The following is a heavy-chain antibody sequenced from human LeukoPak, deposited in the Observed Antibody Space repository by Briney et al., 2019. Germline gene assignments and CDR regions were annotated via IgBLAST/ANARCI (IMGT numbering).Heavy chain of an antibody. J-gene: IGHJ3*02. CDR1: GFNFRSYG. CDR2: IWYDGSNK. CDR3: ARDSASGSYRHAFDI. D-gene: IGHD1-26*01. V-gene: IGHV3-33*01. Sequence: GRSLRLSCAASGFNFRSYGMHWVRQAPGKGLEWVAIIWYDGSNKFYADSVKGRFTISRDNSKNTLYLQMNSLRAEDTAVYYCARDSASGSYRHAFDIWGQGTMVTVSS.